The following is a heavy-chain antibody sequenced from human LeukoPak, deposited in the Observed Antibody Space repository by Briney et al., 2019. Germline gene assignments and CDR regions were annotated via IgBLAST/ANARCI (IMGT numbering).Heavy chain of an antibody. Sequence: GGSLRLSCAASGFTFSSYAMTWVRQAPGKGLEWVSGISASGGTYYADSVKGRFTLSRDNSKNTLHLQMNSLRAEDTAIYYCAKGGASSGGYDCWGQGTLVTVSS. CDR3: AKGGASSGGYDC. J-gene: IGHJ4*02. CDR2: ISASGGT. CDR1: GFTFSSYA. V-gene: IGHV3-23*01. D-gene: IGHD2-15*01.